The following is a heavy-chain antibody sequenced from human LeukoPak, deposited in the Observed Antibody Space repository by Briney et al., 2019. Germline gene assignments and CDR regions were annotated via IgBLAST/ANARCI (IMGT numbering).Heavy chain of an antibody. Sequence: PSETLSLTCTVSGGSISSYYWSWIRQPAGKGLEWIGRIYTSGSTNYNPSLKSRVTVSVDTSKNQFSLKLSSVTAADTAVYYCARGTGDYYGSGSYYSDAFDIWGQGTMVTVSS. V-gene: IGHV4-4*07. J-gene: IGHJ3*02. CDR3: ARGTGDYYGSGSYYSDAFDI. CDR2: IYTSGST. D-gene: IGHD3-10*01. CDR1: GGSISSYY.